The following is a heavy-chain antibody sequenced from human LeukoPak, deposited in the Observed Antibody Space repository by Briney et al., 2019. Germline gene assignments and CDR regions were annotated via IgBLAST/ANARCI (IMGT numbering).Heavy chain of an antibody. V-gene: IGHV4-34*01. D-gene: IGHD1-20*01. Sequence: SETLSLTCAVYGGSFSGYYWSWIRQPPGKGLEWIGENNHSGSTNHNPSLKSRVTISVDTSNNQFSLKLSSVTAADTAVYYCARDFNWRSYYYYGMDVWGQGTTVTVSS. CDR3: ARDFNWRSYYYYGMDV. CDR1: GGSFSGYY. CDR2: NNHSGST. J-gene: IGHJ6*02.